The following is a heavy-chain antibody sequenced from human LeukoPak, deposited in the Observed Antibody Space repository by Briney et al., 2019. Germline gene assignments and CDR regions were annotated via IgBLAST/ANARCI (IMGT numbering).Heavy chain of an antibody. D-gene: IGHD2-2*01. CDR2: INHSGST. CDR3: ARGGSNIVVVPAANWFDP. V-gene: IGHV4-34*01. J-gene: IGHJ5*02. CDR1: GGSFSGYY. Sequence: SETLSLTCAVYGGSFSGYYWSWNRQPPGKGLEWIGEINHSGSTNYNPSLKSRVTISVDTSKNQFSLKLSSVIAADTAVYYCARGGSNIVVVPAANWFDPWGQGTLVTVSS.